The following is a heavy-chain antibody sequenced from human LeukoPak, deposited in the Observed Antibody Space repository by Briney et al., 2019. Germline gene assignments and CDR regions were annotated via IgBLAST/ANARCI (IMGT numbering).Heavy chain of an antibody. CDR2: ISYDGSDK. Sequence: GGSLRLSCAVSGFTFSSYGMHWVRQAPGKGLEWVAVISYDGSDKYYADSVKGRFTISRDNSKNTLYLQMISLRTEDTAVYYCAKDPRRYSRTGGYFDYWGQGTLVTVSS. CDR1: GFTFSSYG. J-gene: IGHJ4*02. V-gene: IGHV3-30*18. D-gene: IGHD6-13*01. CDR3: AKDPRRYSRTGGYFDY.